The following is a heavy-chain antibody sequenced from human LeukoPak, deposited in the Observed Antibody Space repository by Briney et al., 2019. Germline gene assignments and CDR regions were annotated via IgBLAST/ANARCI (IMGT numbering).Heavy chain of an antibody. CDR2: IRGSVSVT. Sequence: GGSLRLSCATSGFTFTNYTMTWVRQTPGKGLEWVSSIRGSVSVTHYADSVKGRFTISRDNSKNTLFLQMNSLRAEDTAVYYCAREAVTRNYFDYWGQGTLVTVSS. V-gene: IGHV3-23*01. CDR1: GFTFTNYT. CDR3: AREAVTRNYFDY. D-gene: IGHD4-17*01. J-gene: IGHJ4*02.